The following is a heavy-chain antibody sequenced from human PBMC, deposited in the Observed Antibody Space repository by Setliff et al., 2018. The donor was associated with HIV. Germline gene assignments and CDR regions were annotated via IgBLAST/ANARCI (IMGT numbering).Heavy chain of an antibody. J-gene: IGHJ5*02. V-gene: IGHV4-61*02. D-gene: IGHD5-12*01. CDR3: ARDFKRYNSPCRFDP. Sequence: SATLSLTCTVSGVSITNGTFYWNWIRQPAGKGLEWIGRIAKTGSTNYNPSLKSRLTISMDTSKNQFSLKLNSVTAADTAVYYCARDFKRYNSPCRFDPWGPGTLVTV. CDR1: GVSITNGTFY. CDR2: IAKTGST.